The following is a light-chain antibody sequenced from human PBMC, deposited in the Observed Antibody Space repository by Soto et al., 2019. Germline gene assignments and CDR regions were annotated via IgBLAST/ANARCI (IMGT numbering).Light chain of an antibody. J-gene: IGKJ3*01. CDR3: QQLNNFPPFT. CDR1: QDISNY. Sequence: IQLTQSPSSLSASIGDRVTITCRASQDISNYLAWYQQKPGKAPKLLIYGAVTLQSGVPSRFSGSGSGTDFTLTISSLQPDDLATYYCQQLNNFPPFTFGPGTKVDLK. CDR2: GAV. V-gene: IGKV1-9*01.